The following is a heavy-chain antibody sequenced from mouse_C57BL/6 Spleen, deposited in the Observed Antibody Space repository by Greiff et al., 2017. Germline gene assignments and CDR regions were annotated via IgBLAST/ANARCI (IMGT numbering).Heavy chain of an antibody. CDR2: ISSGGDYI. D-gene: IGHD2-3*01. CDR3: TREGDGFGDFDV. J-gene: IGHJ1*03. V-gene: IGHV5-9-1*02. Sequence: EVQVVESGEGLVKPGGSLKLSCAASGFTFSSYAMSWVRQTPEKRLEWVAYISSGGDYIYYADTVKGRFTISRDNARNTLYLQMSSLKSEDTAMYYCTREGDGFGDFDVWGTGTTVTVSS. CDR1: GFTFSSYA.